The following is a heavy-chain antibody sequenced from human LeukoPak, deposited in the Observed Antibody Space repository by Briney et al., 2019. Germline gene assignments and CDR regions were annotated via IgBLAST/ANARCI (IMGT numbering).Heavy chain of an antibody. D-gene: IGHD6-13*01. V-gene: IGHV4-4*02. CDR3: ARGFRGNSSSWYFDY. CDR1: GGSISSSNW. Sequence: SETLSLTCAVSGGSISSSNWWSWVRQPPGKGLEWIGEIYHSGSTNYNPSLKSRVTISVDKSKNQFSLKLSSVTAADTAVYYCARGFRGNSSSWYFDYWGQGTLVTVSS. CDR2: IYHSGST. J-gene: IGHJ4*02.